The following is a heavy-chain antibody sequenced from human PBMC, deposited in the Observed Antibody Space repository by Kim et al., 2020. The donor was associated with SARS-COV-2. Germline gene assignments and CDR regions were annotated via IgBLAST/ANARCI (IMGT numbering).Heavy chain of an antibody. CDR3: AKDPVIRYGYGSGSYFDY. J-gene: IGHJ4*02. Sequence: GGSLRLSCAASGFTFSSYAMSWVRQAPGKGLEWVSAISGSGGSTYYADSVKGRFTISRDNSKNTLYLQMNSLRAEDTAVYYCAKDPVIRYGYGSGSYFDYWGQGTLVTVSS. V-gene: IGHV3-23*01. D-gene: IGHD3-10*01. CDR1: GFTFSSYA. CDR2: ISGSGGST.